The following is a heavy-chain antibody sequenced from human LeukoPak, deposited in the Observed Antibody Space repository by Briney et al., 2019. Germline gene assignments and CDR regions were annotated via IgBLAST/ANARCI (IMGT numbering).Heavy chain of an antibody. V-gene: IGHV3-15*01. Sequence: PGGSLRLSCAASGFTFSNAWMSWVRQAPGKGLEWVGRIKSKTDGGTTDYAAPVKGRFTISRDDSKNTLYLQMNSLKTEDTAVYYCTTKTIWLQLGSRFGMDVWGQGTTVTVSS. CDR1: GFTFSNAW. D-gene: IGHD5-24*01. CDR2: IKSKTDGGTT. J-gene: IGHJ6*02. CDR3: TTKTIWLQLGSRFGMDV.